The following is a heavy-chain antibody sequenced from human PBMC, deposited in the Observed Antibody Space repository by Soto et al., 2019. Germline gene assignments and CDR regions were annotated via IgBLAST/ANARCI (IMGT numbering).Heavy chain of an antibody. Sequence: EVRLVESGGGLVKAGGSLRLSCAASGFTFKKYSMNWVRQAPGKGLEWVSSITSKTGEKYYADSGKGLFIISRDNTNHSLPPHVPTLSYEDTAVYYCAIYLMPTDRSLGDLAYWGQRTLVTVSS. CDR2: ITSKTGEK. CDR1: GFTFKKYS. CDR3: AIYLMPTDRSLGDLAY. V-gene: IGHV3-21*06. J-gene: IGHJ4*02. D-gene: IGHD3-22*01.